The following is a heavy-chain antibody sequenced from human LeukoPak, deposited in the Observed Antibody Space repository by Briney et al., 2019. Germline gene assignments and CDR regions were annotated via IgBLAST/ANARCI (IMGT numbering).Heavy chain of an antibody. CDR2: INQSGST. V-gene: IGHV4-34*01. J-gene: IGHJ4*02. Sequence: SETLSLTCAVYGESFSGYYWSWIRQPPGKGLEWIGEINQSGSTNYNPSLKSRVTISVDTSKSQFSLRLNSVTAADTAVYYCAWEKRQGTRYFDYWGPGTLVKVSS. CDR1: GESFSGYY. CDR3: AWEKRQGTRYFDY. D-gene: IGHD1-26*01.